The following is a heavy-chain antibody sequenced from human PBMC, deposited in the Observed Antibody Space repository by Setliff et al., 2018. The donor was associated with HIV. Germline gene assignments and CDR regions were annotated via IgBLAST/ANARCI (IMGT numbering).Heavy chain of an antibody. CDR1: GGSISSRSPYY. CDR2: IYPGNT. V-gene: IGHV4-39*02. Sequence: NPSETLSLTCSVSGGSISSRSPYYWGWIRQPPGKGLEWIGSIYPGNTYYNPSLKSRVTTSVDTSKNQFSLKLSSVTAADTAVYYCARDPHYFDRSGYYSYFYFDYWGQGMLVTVSS. CDR3: ARDPHYFDRSGYYSYFYFDY. J-gene: IGHJ4*02. D-gene: IGHD3-22*01.